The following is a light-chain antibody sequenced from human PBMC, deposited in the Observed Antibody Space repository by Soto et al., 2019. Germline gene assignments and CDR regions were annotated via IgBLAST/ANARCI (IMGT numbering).Light chain of an antibody. CDR2: GAS. CDR3: QQYGSSPTGT. V-gene: IGKV3-20*01. J-gene: IGKJ1*01. CDR1: QSVSSSY. Sequence: EIVLTQSPGTLSLSPGERATLSCRASQSVSSSYLAWYQQKPGQAPRLLIYGASSRATGIPDRFSGSGSGTDFTLTTSRLEPEDFAVYYCQQYGSSPTGTFGPGTKV.